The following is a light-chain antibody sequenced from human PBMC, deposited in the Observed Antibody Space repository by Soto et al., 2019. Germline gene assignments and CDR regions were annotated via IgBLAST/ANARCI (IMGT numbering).Light chain of an antibody. J-gene: IGLJ1*01. V-gene: IGLV1-40*01. CDR1: GSNIGAGYD. CDR2: GNG. CDR3: QTYDSSLSGLFV. Sequence: QSVLRQPPSVSGAPGQRVTISCTGSGSNIGAGYDVHWYQQLPGTAPKLLIFGNGNRPSGVPDRFSGSKSDTSASLAITGLQAEDEADYYCQTYDSSLSGLFVFGTGTKVTVL.